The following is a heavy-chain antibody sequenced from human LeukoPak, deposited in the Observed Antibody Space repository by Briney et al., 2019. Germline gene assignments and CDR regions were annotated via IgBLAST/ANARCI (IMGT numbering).Heavy chain of an antibody. J-gene: IGHJ5*02. Sequence: GESLQISCKGSGYSFTTYWIGWVRQMPGKGLEWMGIIYPGDSDIRYSPSFQGQVTISADKSISTAYLQWSSLKVSDTAMCFCAVYKSQASGGKGGFGPWGQGTLVTVAS. CDR3: AVYKSQASGGKGGFGP. V-gene: IGHV5-51*01. D-gene: IGHD2-15*01. CDR2: IYPGDSDI. CDR1: GYSFTTYW.